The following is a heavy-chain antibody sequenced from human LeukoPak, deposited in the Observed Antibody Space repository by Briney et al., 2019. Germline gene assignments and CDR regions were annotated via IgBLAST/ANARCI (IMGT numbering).Heavy chain of an antibody. CDR3: AKRADSSSIPEDY. V-gene: IGHV3-23*01. Sequence: GGSLRLSCAASGFTFSSYAMSWVRQAPGKGLEWLSSISGSGGSTYYTDSVKGRFTISRDNSKNTLFLQMNSLRADDTAVYYCAKRADSSSIPEDYWGQGTLVTVSS. CDR2: ISGSGGST. D-gene: IGHD3-22*01. J-gene: IGHJ4*02. CDR1: GFTFSSYA.